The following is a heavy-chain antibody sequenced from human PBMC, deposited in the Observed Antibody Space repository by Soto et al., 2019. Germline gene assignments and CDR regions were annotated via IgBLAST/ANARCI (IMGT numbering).Heavy chain of an antibody. CDR1: AGSFSGYY. V-gene: IGHV4-34*01. CDR3: ARGFAVYWFDP. CDR2: INHSGST. J-gene: IGHJ5*02. Sequence: QVQLQQWGAGLLKPSETLSLTCAVYAGSFSGYYWSWIRQPPGKGLEWIGEINHSGSTNYNPSLKSRVTISVDRSKNQFSLKLSSVTAADTAVYYCARGFAVYWFDPWGQGTLVTVSS.